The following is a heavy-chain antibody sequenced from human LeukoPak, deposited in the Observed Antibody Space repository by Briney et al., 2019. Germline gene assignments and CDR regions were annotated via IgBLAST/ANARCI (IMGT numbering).Heavy chain of an antibody. D-gene: IGHD6-19*01. Sequence: ASVKVSCRASGYTFTGYYMHWVRQAPGQGLEWMGWINPNSGGTNYAQKFQGRVTMTRDTSISTAYMELSRLRSDDTAVYYCARGYSSTAYFDYWGQGTLVTVSS. J-gene: IGHJ4*02. V-gene: IGHV1-2*02. CDR1: GYTFTGYY. CDR3: ARGYSSTAYFDY. CDR2: INPNSGGT.